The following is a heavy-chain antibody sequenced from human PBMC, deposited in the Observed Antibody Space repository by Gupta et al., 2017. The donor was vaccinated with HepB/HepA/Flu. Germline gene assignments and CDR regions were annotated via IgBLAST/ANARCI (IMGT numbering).Heavy chain of an antibody. CDR1: GFTFGSYW. V-gene: IGHV3-7*01. CDR3: ARDLGVGARPYYFDY. J-gene: IGHJ4*02. Sequence: EVQLVASGGGLVQPGGSLSLTCAASGFTFGSYWMSWVRRAPGKGGEWVANIKQEGSEKYYVDSVKGRFTISRDNAKNSLYLQMNSLRAEDTAVYYCARDLGVGARPYYFDYWGQGTLVTVSS. CDR2: IKQEGSEK. D-gene: IGHD1-26*01.